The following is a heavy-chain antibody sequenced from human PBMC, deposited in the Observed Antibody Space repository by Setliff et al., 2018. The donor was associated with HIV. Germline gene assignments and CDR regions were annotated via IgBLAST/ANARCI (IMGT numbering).Heavy chain of an antibody. CDR2: IYYSGST. J-gene: IGHJ3*02. CDR1: GGSISSSSYY. CDR3: ARETSTMIVVVKGAFDI. D-gene: IGHD3-22*01. V-gene: IGHV4-31*03. Sequence: SETLSLTCTVSGGSISSSSYYWGWIRQPPGKGLEWIGYIYYSGSTYYNPSLKSRVTISVDTSKNQFSLKLSSVTAADTAVYYCARETSTMIVVVKGAFDIWGQGTMVTVSS.